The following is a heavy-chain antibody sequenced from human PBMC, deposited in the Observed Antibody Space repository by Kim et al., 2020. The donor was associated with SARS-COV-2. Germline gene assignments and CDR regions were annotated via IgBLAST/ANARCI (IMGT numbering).Heavy chain of an antibody. CDR3: AKGFHYSSGWYLQPFDY. V-gene: IGHV3-9*01. CDR1: GFTFDDYA. Sequence: GGSLRLSCAASGFTFDDYAMHWVRQAPGKGLEWVSGISWNSGSIGYADSVKGRFTISRDNAKNSLYLQMNSLRAEDTALYYCAKGFHYSSGWYLQPFDY. J-gene: IGHJ6*01. D-gene: IGHD6-19*01. CDR2: ISWNSGSI.